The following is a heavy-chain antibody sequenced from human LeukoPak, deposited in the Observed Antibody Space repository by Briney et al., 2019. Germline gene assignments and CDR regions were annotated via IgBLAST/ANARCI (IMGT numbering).Heavy chain of an antibody. V-gene: IGHV1-69*13. CDR2: IIPIFGTA. CDR1: GYTFNSYA. D-gene: IGHD6-13*01. J-gene: IGHJ4*02. CDR3: ARGYSSPPDY. Sequence: GASVKVSCKASGYTFNSYAISWVRQAPGQGLEWMGGIIPIFGTANYAQKFRGRVTITADESTSTAYMELSSLRSEDTAVYYCARGYSSPPDYWGQGTLVTVSS.